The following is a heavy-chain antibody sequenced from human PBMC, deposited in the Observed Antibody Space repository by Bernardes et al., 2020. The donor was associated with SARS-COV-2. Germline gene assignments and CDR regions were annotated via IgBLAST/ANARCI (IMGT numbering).Heavy chain of an antibody. Sequence: GGSLRLSCAASGFTFSDYTMNWVRQAPGKGLEWVSSITSSSYISYAHSVKGRFTVSRDNAKNSLYLQMNSLRAEDTAVYYCAKLFDIRGGTGLDPWGQGTLVTVSS. J-gene: IGHJ5*02. CDR1: GFTFSDYT. D-gene: IGHD3-9*01. CDR2: ITSSSYI. V-gene: IGHV3-21*01. CDR3: AKLFDIRGGTGLDP.